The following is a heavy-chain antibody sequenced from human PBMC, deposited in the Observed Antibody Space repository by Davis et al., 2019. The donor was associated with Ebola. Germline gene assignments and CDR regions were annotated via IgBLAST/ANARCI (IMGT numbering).Heavy chain of an antibody. Sequence: GGSLRLSCKTSGYNFATYWIAGVRQMPGKGLEWMGIIYPGDSDTRYSSSFQGQVTISADKSINTAYLQWNTLKASDTALYYCARPYTSGQGNAFSLWGQGTMVIVSS. V-gene: IGHV5-51*01. J-gene: IGHJ3*01. CDR2: IYPGDSDT. D-gene: IGHD6-19*01. CDR3: ARPYTSGQGNAFSL. CDR1: GYNFATYW.